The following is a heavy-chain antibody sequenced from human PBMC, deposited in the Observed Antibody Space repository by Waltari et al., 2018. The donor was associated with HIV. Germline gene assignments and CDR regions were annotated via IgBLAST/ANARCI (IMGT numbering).Heavy chain of an antibody. D-gene: IGHD5-18*01. CDR2: ISNRSDFI. Sequence: EVHLVESGGGLVKPGGSLRLSCTASGFSFSSFSMNWVRQVPGKGLEWVSAISNRSDFINYADSVKGRFTIYRDNAANSLYLQMNALRNEDTAVYFWASLPTEGQPPRVFWGQGIIVTVSS. J-gene: IGHJ4*02. V-gene: IGHV3-21*06. CDR3: ASLPTEGQPPRVF. CDR1: GFSFSSFS.